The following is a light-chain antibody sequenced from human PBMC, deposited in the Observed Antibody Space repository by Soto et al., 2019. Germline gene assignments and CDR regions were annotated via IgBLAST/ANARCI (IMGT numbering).Light chain of an antibody. J-gene: IGKJ1*01. CDR3: QQYITYST. V-gene: IGKV1-5*03. CDR2: RAS. Sequence: DIQMTQSPSTLSASVGDRVTITCRASQSVSNWLAWYQQKPGKAPKLLIYRASNLEGGVPSRFSGSGSETEFTLTISSLQRDDFATYYCQQYITYSTFGQGTTVEIK. CDR1: QSVSNW.